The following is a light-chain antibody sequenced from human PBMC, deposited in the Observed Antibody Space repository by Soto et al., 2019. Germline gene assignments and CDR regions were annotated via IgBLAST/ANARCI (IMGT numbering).Light chain of an antibody. CDR1: QSVSSSY. CDR3: QQYGSSPVT. CDR2: GAS. J-gene: IGKJ2*01. V-gene: IGKV3-20*01. Sequence: EIVLTQSPGTLSLSPGERATLSCRASQSVSSSYLAWYQQKPGQAPRLLTYGASSRATGIPDRFSDSGSGTDFTLTISRLEPEDFAVYYCQQYGSSPVTFGQGTRLEIK.